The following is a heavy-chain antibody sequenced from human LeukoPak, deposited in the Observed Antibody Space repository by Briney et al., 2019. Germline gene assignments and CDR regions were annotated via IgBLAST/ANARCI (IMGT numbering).Heavy chain of an antibody. CDR3: AKGLLWFGELDLDAFDI. CDR2: RRYDGSNK. CDR1: GFTFSSYG. Sequence: GGSLRLSCGASGFTFSSYGMHWVRQAPGKGLEWVAFRRYDGSNKYYADSVKGRFTISRDNSKNTLYLQINSLRAEDTAVYYCAKGLLWFGELDLDAFDIWGQGTMVTVSS. D-gene: IGHD3-10*01. V-gene: IGHV3-30*02. J-gene: IGHJ3*02.